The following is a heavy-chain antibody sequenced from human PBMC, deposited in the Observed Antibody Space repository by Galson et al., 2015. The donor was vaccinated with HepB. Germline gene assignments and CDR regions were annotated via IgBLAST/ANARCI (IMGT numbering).Heavy chain of an antibody. CDR2: MNPNSGNT. D-gene: IGHD6-13*01. CDR3: ARGRRAAAGYTKGFDP. CDR1: GYTFTSYD. Sequence: SVKVSCKASGYTFTSYDINWVRQATGQGLEWMGWMNPNSGNTGYAQKFQGRVTMTRNTSISTAYMELSSLRSEDTAVYYCARGRRAAAGYTKGFDPWGQGTLVTVSS. V-gene: IGHV1-8*01. J-gene: IGHJ5*02.